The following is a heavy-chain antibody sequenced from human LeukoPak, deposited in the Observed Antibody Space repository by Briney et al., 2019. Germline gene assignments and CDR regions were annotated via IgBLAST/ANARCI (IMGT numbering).Heavy chain of an antibody. D-gene: IGHD3-22*01. CDR2: IYYSGST. CDR3: ARQEFGIVVVTKHYYFDY. Sequence: LETLSLTCTVSGGSISSSSYYWGWIRQPPGKGLEWIGSIYYSGSTYYNPSLKSRVTISVDTSKNQFSLKLSSVTAADTAVYYCARQEFGIVVVTKHYYFDYWGQGTLVTVSS. J-gene: IGHJ4*02. CDR1: GGSISSSSYY. V-gene: IGHV4-39*01.